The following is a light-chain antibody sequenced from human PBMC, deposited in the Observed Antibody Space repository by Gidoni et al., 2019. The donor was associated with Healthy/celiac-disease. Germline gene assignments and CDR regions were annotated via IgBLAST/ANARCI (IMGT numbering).Light chain of an antibody. V-gene: IGLV2-23*02. CDR1: SRAEGSYNL. Sequence: SAMTQPASVTGSPGQSITISCTGTSRAEGSYNLVSWYQQQPGKAPKIMLYEVSKRPSGVSNRFSGSKSGNTSSLTISWLQAEDEADYYCCSYAGSSTFVVFGGGTKLTV. CDR2: EVS. CDR3: CSYAGSSTFVV. J-gene: IGLJ2*01.